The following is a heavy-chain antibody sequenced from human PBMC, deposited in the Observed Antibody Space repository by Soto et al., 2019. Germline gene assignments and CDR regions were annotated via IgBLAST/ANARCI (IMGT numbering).Heavy chain of an antibody. Sequence: SETLSLTCTVSGASITFGGYSWSWIRQTPGKGLEWIGYINHLETTFYNPSFESRLTLSIDRAKNQFSLKLHSMSAADRAVYFCARGGGSDSFGYWSQGMLVTVSS. J-gene: IGHJ4*02. CDR3: ARGGGSDSFGY. D-gene: IGHD1-26*01. CDR2: INHLETT. CDR1: GASITFGGYS. V-gene: IGHV4-30-2*01.